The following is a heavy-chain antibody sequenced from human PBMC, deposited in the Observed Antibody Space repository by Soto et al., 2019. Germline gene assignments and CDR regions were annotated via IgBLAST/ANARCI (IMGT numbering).Heavy chain of an antibody. J-gene: IGHJ5*02. CDR1: GFTFSSYS. Sequence: EVQLVESGGGLVQPGGSLRLSCAASGFTFSSYSMNWVRQAPGKGLEWVSSISSSSSYIYYADSVKGRFTISRDNAKNSLYLQMNSLRAEDTAVYYCARDLEMVRGVIAWGQGTLVTVSS. V-gene: IGHV3-21*01. D-gene: IGHD3-10*01. CDR2: ISSSSSYI. CDR3: ARDLEMVRGVIA.